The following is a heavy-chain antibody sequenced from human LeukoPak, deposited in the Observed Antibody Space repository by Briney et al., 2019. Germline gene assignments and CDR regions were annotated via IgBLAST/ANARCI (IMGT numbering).Heavy chain of an antibody. CDR3: ARDRGYVSASPCDY. J-gene: IGHJ4*02. CDR1: GYTFTTYG. V-gene: IGHV1-18*01. Sequence: GASVKVSCKASGYTFTTYGISWVRQAPGRALEWMGWISTYNAITNYAQKLQGRVTMTTDTSTSTSYMELRSLRSDDTAVYYCARDRGYVSASPCDYWGQGTLVTVSS. D-gene: IGHD5-12*01. CDR2: ISTYNAIT.